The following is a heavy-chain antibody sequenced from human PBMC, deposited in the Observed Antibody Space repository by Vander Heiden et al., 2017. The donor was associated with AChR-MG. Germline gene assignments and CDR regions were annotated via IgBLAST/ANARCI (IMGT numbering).Heavy chain of an antibody. Sequence: QVQLVQSGAEVKKPGASVKVCCKACGYPCTIYDIKWVRQATGQGLEWMGWMNPNSGNTGYAQKFQGRVTMTRNTSISTAYMELSSLRSEDTAVYYCARGWLPFDYWGQGTLVTVSS. J-gene: IGHJ4*02. CDR2: MNPNSGNT. D-gene: IGHD3-10*01. CDR3: ARGWLPFDY. CDR1: GYPCTIYD. V-gene: IGHV1-8*01.